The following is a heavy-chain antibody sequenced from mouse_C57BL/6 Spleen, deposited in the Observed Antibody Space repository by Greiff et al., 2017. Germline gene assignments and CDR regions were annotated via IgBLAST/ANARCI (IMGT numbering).Heavy chain of an antibody. V-gene: IGHV7-3*01. Sequence: EVQLVESGGGLVQPGGSLSLSCAASGFTFTDYYMRWVRQPPGKALEWLGFIRNKANGYKTEYSASVKGRFTISRDNSQSILYLQMNALRAEDSATYDGARSSDGYPFDYWGQGTLVTVSA. CDR1: GFTFTDYY. J-gene: IGHJ3*01. CDR3: ARSSDGYPFDY. D-gene: IGHD2-3*01. CDR2: IRNKANGYKT.